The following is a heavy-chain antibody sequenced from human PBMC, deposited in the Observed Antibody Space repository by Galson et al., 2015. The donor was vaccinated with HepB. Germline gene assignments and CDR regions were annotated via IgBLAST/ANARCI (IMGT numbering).Heavy chain of an antibody. CDR3: ARASRIYNWFDP. D-gene: IGHD1-14*01. Sequence: SVKVSCKASGYTLTSHFFHWVRQAPGQGLEWLGIINPSGGSTSYAQKFQGRVSMTRDTSTSTIYMELRSLRSEDTAVCYCARASRIYNWFDPWGQGTLVTVSS. CDR2: INPSGGST. J-gene: IGHJ5*02. V-gene: IGHV1-46*01. CDR1: GYTLTSHF.